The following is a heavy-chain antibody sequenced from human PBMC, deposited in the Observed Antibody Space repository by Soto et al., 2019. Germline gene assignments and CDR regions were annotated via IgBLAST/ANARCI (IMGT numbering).Heavy chain of an antibody. CDR2: IYNSGQT. J-gene: IGHJ4*02. D-gene: IGHD6-13*01. V-gene: IGHV4-39*01. CDR1: GDSMSSSLYF. Sequence: QLQLKESGPGLVKPSETLSLTCTVSGDSMSSSLYFWGWIRQPPGKGLEWIGNIYNSGQTYYNPSLKRRVSISVDTSKNQFYLQLSSVTAADTAVYYCARNGAAARTWSFFDSWGQGSLVTVAS. CDR3: ARNGAAARTWSFFDS.